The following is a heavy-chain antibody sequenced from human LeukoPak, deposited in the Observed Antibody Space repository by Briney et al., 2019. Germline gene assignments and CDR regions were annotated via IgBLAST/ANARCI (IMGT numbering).Heavy chain of an antibody. J-gene: IGHJ3*02. D-gene: IGHD3-22*01. CDR1: GGTFSSYA. CDR3: ASNMIVVGPYDAFDI. Sequence: ASVKVSCKASGGTFSSYAISWVRQAPGQGLEWMGGIIPIFGTAIYAQKFQGRVTITTDESTSTAYMELSSLRSEDTAVYYCASNMIVVGPYDAFDIWGQGTMVTVSS. V-gene: IGHV1-69*05. CDR2: IIPIFGTA.